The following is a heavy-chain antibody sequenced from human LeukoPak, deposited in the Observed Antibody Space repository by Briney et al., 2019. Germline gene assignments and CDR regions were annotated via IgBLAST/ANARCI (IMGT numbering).Heavy chain of an antibody. V-gene: IGHV3-7*01. D-gene: IGHD1-26*01. CDR1: GFTFSNFW. J-gene: IGHJ3*02. CDR2: IKQDGSER. Sequence: GGSLRLSCAAPGFTFSNFWMSWVRKAPGKGLEWVANIKQDGSERYFVDSVKGRFTISRDNAKNSLYLQMSSLRAEDTAVYYCARDRYSGTYLGASDIWGQGTMVTVSS. CDR3: ARDRYSGTYLGASDI.